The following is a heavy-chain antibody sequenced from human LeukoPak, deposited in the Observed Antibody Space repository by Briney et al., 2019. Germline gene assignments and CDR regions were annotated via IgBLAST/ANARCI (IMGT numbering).Heavy chain of an antibody. D-gene: IGHD3-16*01. J-gene: IGHJ4*02. CDR1: GFTFSTYY. CDR2: ISSSSTYI. CDR3: ARDLRGGTYHDY. V-gene: IGHV3-21*01. Sequence: GGSLRLSCAASGFTFSTYYINWVRQAPGKGLEWVSSISSSSTYIYYADSVKGRLTVSRDNAKNSLFLQMNSLRVEDTAVYYCARDLRGGTYHDYWGQGTLVTVSS.